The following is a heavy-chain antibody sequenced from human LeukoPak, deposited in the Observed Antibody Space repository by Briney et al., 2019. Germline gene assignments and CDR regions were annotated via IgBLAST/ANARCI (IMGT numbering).Heavy chain of an antibody. Sequence: QSGGSLRLSRAASGFTFDDYAMHWVRQAPGKGLEWVSGISWNSGSIGYADSVKGRFTISRDNAKNSLYLQMNSLRAEDTALYYCASSSGYYYGSGSYYWGQGTLVTVSS. D-gene: IGHD3-10*01. CDR2: ISWNSGSI. J-gene: IGHJ4*02. CDR3: ASSSGYYYGSGSYY. CDR1: GFTFDDYA. V-gene: IGHV3-9*01.